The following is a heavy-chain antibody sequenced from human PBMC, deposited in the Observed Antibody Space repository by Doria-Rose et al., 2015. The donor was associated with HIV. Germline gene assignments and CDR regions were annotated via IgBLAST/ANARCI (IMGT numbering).Heavy chain of an antibody. Sequence: QVQLLESGPGLVKPSETLSLTCSVSGGSISHYYWSWIRQPPGKGLEYIGDIFYTGSTNYSPSLKSRVSISIDTSKNKFSLRLSSVTAADTAVYYCARVLSGTYDYWGQGTLVTVSS. J-gene: IGHJ4*02. CDR3: ARVLSGTYDY. CDR1: GGSISHYY. D-gene: IGHD1-26*01. V-gene: IGHV4-59*01. CDR2: IFYTGST.